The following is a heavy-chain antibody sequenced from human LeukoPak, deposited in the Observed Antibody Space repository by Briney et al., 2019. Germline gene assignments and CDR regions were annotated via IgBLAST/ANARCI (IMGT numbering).Heavy chain of an antibody. CDR1: GYIFTSYE. CDR3: ARGRGVRYGGYTYYFDY. J-gene: IGHJ4*02. Sequence: ASVKVSCKASGYIFTSYEINWVRQATGQGLEWMGWMNPNSGNTGYAQKFQGRVTMTRNTSISTAYMELSSLRSEDTAVYYCARGRGVRYGGYTYYFDYWGQGTLVTVSS. CDR2: MNPNSGNT. V-gene: IGHV1-8*01. D-gene: IGHD5-12*01.